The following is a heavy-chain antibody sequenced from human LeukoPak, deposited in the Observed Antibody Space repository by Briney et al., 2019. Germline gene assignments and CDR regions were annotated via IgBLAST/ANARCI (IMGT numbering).Heavy chain of an antibody. V-gene: IGHV3-48*03. D-gene: IGHD3-16*01. Sequence: GGSLRLSCAASGFIFSSYEMNWVRQAPGKGLEWVSYINSIGSTIYYADSVKGRFAISRDNAKNSLYLQMNSLRAEDTAVYYCARKGYELLYFDYWGQGTLVTVSS. CDR2: INSIGSTI. CDR3: ARKGYELLYFDY. J-gene: IGHJ4*02. CDR1: GFIFSSYE.